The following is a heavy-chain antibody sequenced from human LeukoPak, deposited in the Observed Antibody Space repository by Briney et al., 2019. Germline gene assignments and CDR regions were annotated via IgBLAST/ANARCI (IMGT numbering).Heavy chain of an antibody. CDR2: IYYSGST. D-gene: IGHD4-17*01. J-gene: IGHJ6*02. V-gene: IGHV4-59*01. CDR3: ARWGPGDYGYYYYGMDV. CDR1: GGSISSYY. Sequence: SETLSLTRTVSGGSISSYYWSWIRQPPGKGLGWIGYIYYSGSTNYNPSLKSRVTISVDTSKNQFSLKLSSVTAADTAVYYCARWGPGDYGYYYYGMDVWGQGTTVTVSS.